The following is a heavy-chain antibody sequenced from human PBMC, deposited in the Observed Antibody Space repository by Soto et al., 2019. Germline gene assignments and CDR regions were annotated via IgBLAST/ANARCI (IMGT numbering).Heavy chain of an antibody. Sequence: QVQLVQSGAEVKKPGSSVKVSCKASGGTFGSYAISWVRQAPGQGLEWMGGIIPIPGTANYAQKFQGRVTIAADESTRTAYMELSSLRSEDTAVSYCSRSQGSSTSLEIYYYYYYGMYVWGQGTTVTVSS. CDR2: IIPIPGTA. CDR3: SRSQGSSTSLEIYYYYYYGMYV. D-gene: IGHD2-2*01. J-gene: IGHJ6*02. CDR1: GGTFGSYA. V-gene: IGHV1-69*01.